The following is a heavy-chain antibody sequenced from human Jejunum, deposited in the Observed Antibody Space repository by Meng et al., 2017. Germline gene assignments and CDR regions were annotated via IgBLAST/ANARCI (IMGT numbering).Heavy chain of an antibody. Sequence: QVQVDQYGDEVKKPGASLKVYCKAPGLAFTGHHMHWVRQVPGQGFEWMGLINSNSGGTNYAQKFKGRVTMTSDYMELSSLTSDDTAVYYCARVPYNYDNGSYYYIWGQGTLVTVSS. CDR3: ARVPYNYDNGSYYYI. V-gene: IGHV1-2*06. J-gene: IGHJ4*02. D-gene: IGHD3-22*01. CDR1: GLAFTGHH. CDR2: INSNSGGT.